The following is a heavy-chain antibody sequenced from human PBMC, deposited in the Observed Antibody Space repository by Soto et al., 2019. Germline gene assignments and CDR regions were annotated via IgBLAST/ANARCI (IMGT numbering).Heavy chain of an antibody. CDR2: IYHTGNA. Sequence: SETLSLTCSVSGDSISNSRFYWAWIRQPPGEGLEWIGSIYHTGNAYYNPSLKSRVTISVDTSKNQFSLKLTSVTAADAALYYCARDFFDSRDYTTNCFAPGGQETLVTVSS. V-gene: IGHV4-39*01. CDR3: ARDFFDSRDYTTNCFAP. J-gene: IGHJ5*02. D-gene: IGHD3-22*01. CDR1: GDSISNSRFY.